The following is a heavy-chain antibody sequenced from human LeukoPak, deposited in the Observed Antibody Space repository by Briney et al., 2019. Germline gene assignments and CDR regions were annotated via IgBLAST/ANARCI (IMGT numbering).Heavy chain of an antibody. Sequence: PSETLSLTCTVSGGSISSSSYYWGWIRQPPGKGLEWIGSIYYSGSTYYNPSLKSRVTISVDTSKNQFSLKLSSVTAADTAVYYCARQSDYYDSSGQFDWGQGTLVTVSS. D-gene: IGHD3-22*01. CDR2: IYYSGST. J-gene: IGHJ4*02. CDR3: ARQSDYYDSSGQFD. V-gene: IGHV4-39*01. CDR1: GGSISSSSYY.